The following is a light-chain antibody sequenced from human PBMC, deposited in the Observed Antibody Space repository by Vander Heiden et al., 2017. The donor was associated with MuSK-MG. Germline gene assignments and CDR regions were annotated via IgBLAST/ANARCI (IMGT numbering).Light chain of an antibody. J-gene: IGKJ1*01. CDR1: QSVLYSSNNKNY. CDR2: WAS. V-gene: IGKV4-1*01. Sequence: DIVMTQSPHSRAGSLGEGATINCKSSQSVLYSSNNKNYLAWYQQKPGQPPKLLIYWASTRESGVPDRFSGSGSGTDSTLTISILQAEDVAVYYCQQYYSTPWTFGQGTKVEIK. CDR3: QQYYSTPWT.